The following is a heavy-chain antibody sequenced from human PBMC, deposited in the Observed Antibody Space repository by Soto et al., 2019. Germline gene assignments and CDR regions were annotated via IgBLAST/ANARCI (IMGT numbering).Heavy chain of an antibody. Sequence: GGSLRLSCAASGFTFSSYSMNWVRQAPGKGLEWVSSISSSSSYIYYADSVKGRFTISRDNAKNSLYLQMNSLRAEDTAVYYCARDRYGDLYYYYYGMDVWGQGTTVTVSS. J-gene: IGHJ6*02. CDR2: ISSSSSYI. CDR3: ARDRYGDLYYYYYGMDV. CDR1: GFTFSSYS. D-gene: IGHD4-17*01. V-gene: IGHV3-21*01.